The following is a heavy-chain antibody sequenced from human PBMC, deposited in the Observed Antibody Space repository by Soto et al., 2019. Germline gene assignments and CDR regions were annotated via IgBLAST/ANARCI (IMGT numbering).Heavy chain of an antibody. Sequence: ASVKVSCKASGYTFTSYGVSWVRQAPGQGLEWTGWISAYNVNTNYAQKLQGRVTMTTDTSTSTAYMELRSLRSDDTAVYYCARDYQLTPYYFDFWGQGTQVTVSS. D-gene: IGHD3-16*02. CDR1: GYTFTSYG. V-gene: IGHV1-18*01. J-gene: IGHJ4*02. CDR2: ISAYNVNT. CDR3: ARDYQLTPYYFDF.